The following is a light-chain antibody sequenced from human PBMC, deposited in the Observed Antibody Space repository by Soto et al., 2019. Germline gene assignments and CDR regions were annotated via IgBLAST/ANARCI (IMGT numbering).Light chain of an antibody. J-gene: IGKJ1*01. Sequence: EIVLTQSPATLSLSPGERATLSCRASQSVSSYLAWYQQKPGQVPRLVIYDASNRATGIPGRFSGSGSGTDFTLTISSLEPEDFGFYYCQQRISWRRTFGQGTKVEIK. CDR1: QSVSSY. CDR3: QQRISWRRT. CDR2: DAS. V-gene: IGKV3-11*01.